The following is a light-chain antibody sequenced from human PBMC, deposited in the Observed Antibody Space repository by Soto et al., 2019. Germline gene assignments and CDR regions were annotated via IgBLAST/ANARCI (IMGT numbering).Light chain of an antibody. CDR2: DDS. V-gene: IGLV3-21*02. Sequence: SYELTQPPSVSVAPGQTARITCGGNNIGSKSVHWYQQNPGQAPVLVVYDDSDRPSGIPERFSGSNSGNTATLTISRVEAGDEADYYCQVWDSSSDLNWVFGGGTKLTVL. J-gene: IGLJ3*02. CDR3: QVWDSSSDLNWV. CDR1: NIGSKS.